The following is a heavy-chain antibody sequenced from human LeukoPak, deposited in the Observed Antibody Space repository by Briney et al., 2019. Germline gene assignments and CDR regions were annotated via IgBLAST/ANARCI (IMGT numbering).Heavy chain of an antibody. Sequence: PGGSLRLSCAASGLTLSSYAMKWVRQAPGKGLEWVSAMSGSGGSTYYADSVKGRFTISRDNSKNMLYLQMNSLRAEDTAVYFCAKSVYYGSGSPSMDVWGKGTTVTVSS. CDR3: AKSVYYGSGSPSMDV. V-gene: IGHV3-23*01. CDR2: MSGSGGST. J-gene: IGHJ6*03. D-gene: IGHD3-10*01. CDR1: GLTLSSYA.